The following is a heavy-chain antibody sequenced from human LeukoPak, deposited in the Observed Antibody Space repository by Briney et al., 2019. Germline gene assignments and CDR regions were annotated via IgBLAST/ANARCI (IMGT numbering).Heavy chain of an antibody. CDR1: GGSISSYY. J-gene: IGHJ5*02. CDR3: ATLLYYDSSGYFPFDP. D-gene: IGHD3-22*01. CDR2: IYYSGST. V-gene: IGHV4-59*08. Sequence: SETLSLTCTVSGGSISSYYWSWIRQPPGKGLEWIGYIYYSGSTNYNPSLKSRVTISVDTSKNQFSLKLSSVTAADTAVYYCATLLYYDSSGYFPFDPWGQGTLVTVSS.